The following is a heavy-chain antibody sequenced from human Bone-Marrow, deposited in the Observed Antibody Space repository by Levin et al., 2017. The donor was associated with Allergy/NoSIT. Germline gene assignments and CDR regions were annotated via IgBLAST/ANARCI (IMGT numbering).Heavy chain of an antibody. D-gene: IGHD5-18*01. J-gene: IGHJ4*02. V-gene: IGHV4-39*01. CDR2: IHYSGTT. CDR1: GASISSGSCY. Sequence: SETLSLTCTVSGASISSGSCYWGWIRQPPGKGLEWIGSIHYSGTTYYSPSLKSRISISVDTSKNQFSLKLSSVTAAATAVYFCARHDSRGYSYSYDYWGQGILVTVSS. CDR3: ARHDSRGYSYSYDY.